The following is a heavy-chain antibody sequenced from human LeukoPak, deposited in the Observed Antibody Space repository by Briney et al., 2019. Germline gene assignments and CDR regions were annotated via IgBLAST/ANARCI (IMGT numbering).Heavy chain of an antibody. CDR1: GFTFSSYW. J-gene: IGHJ4*02. CDR3: ARPLHRSYDTFGGFDY. Sequence: GGSLRLSCAASGFTFSSYWMSWVRQAPGKGLEWVANIKQDGSEKYYVDSVKGRFTISRDNAKNSLYLQMNSLRAEDTAVYYCARPLHRSYDTFGGFDYWGQGTLVTVSS. CDR2: IKQDGSEK. D-gene: IGHD3-22*01. V-gene: IGHV3-7*01.